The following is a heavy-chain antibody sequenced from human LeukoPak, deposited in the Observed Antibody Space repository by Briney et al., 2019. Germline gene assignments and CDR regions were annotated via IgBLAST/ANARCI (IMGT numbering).Heavy chain of an antibody. Sequence: SQTLSLTCTVSGGSISGGTYYWGWIRQPPGKGLEWIGSIYHSGSTYYNPSLKSRVTISVDTSKNQFSLKLSSVTAADTAVYYCARVGRAVAGQSLDFDYWGQGTLVTVSS. J-gene: IGHJ4*02. CDR1: GGSISGGTYY. CDR2: IYHSGST. V-gene: IGHV4-39*07. D-gene: IGHD6-19*01. CDR3: ARVGRAVAGQSLDFDY.